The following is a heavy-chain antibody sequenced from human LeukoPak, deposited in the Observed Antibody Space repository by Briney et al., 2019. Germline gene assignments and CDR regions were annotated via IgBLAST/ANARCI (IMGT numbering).Heavy chain of an antibody. J-gene: IGHJ6*02. CDR1: GGTFSSYA. CDR2: IIPIFGTA. CDR3: ARESVQGSYYGMDV. V-gene: IGHV1-69*05. Sequence: EASVKVSCKASGGTFSSYAISWVRQAPGQGLEWMGGIIPIFGTANYAQKFQGRVTITTDESTSTAYMELSSLRSEDTAVYYCARESVQGSYYGMDVWGQGTTVPVSS. D-gene: IGHD3-16*01.